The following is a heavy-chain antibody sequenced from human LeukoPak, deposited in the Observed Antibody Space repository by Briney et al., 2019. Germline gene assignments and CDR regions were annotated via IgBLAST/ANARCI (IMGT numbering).Heavy chain of an antibody. J-gene: IGHJ4*02. CDR3: ARDPAAVAINTYG. V-gene: IGHV3-66*01. CDR1: GVTVSNNY. Sequence: AGGSLRLSCAASGVTVSNNYMNWVRQAPGKGLEWVSLIYSGGSTSYADSVKGRFTISRDSSKNTLYLQMNNLRVEDTAVYYCARDPAAVAINTYGWGQGTLVTVSS. D-gene: IGHD5-24*01. CDR2: IYSGGST.